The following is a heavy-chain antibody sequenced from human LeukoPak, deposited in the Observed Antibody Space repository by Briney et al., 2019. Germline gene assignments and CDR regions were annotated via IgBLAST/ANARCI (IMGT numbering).Heavy chain of an antibody. CDR3: ARDRYDIVTGDYYYYGMDV. Sequence: PSETLSLTCTVSGGSISGYYWTWIRQPPGKGLEWIGYIYYSGSTNYNPSLKSRVTISVDTSKNQFSLNLSSVTAADTAVYYCARDRYDIVTGDYYYYGMDVWGQGTTVTVSS. D-gene: IGHD3-9*01. J-gene: IGHJ6*02. V-gene: IGHV4-59*01. CDR1: GGSISGYY. CDR2: IYYSGST.